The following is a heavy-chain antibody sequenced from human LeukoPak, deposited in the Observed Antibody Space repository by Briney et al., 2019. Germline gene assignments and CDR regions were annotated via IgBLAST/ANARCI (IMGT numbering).Heavy chain of an antibody. CDR3: ARQRYCSGGSCYYFDY. CDR2: INHSGST. CDR1: GGSFSGYY. D-gene: IGHD2-15*01. V-gene: IGHV4-34*01. Sequence: SETLSLTCAVYGGSFSGYYWSWIRQPPGKGLEWIGEINHSGSTNYNPSLKSRVTISVDTSKTQFSLKLSSVTAADTAVYYCARQRYCSGGSCYYFDYWGQGTLVTVSS. J-gene: IGHJ4*02.